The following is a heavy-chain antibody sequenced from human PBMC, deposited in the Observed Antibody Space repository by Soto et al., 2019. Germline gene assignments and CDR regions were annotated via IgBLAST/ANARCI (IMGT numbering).Heavy chain of an antibody. CDR3: AKVLRDYYGSGSSYYYYGMDV. J-gene: IGHJ6*02. V-gene: IGHV3-23*01. CDR2: ISGSGGST. D-gene: IGHD3-10*01. CDR1: GFTFSSYA. Sequence: GGSLRLSCAASGFTFSSYAMSWVRQAPGKGLEWVSAISGSGGSTYYADSVKGRFTISRDNSKNTLYLQMNSLRAEDTAVYYCAKVLRDYYGSGSSYYYYGMDVWGQGTTVTVSS.